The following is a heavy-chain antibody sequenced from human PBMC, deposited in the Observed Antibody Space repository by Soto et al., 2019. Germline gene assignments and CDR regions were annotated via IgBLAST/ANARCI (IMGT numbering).Heavy chain of an antibody. CDR1: GGSISSYY. V-gene: IGHV4-59*01. CDR2: IYYSGST. J-gene: IGHJ4*02. CDR3: ARGRVDFWSGYTYFDY. Sequence: PSETMSLTCTVSGGSISSYYWSWIRQPPGKGLEWIGYIYYSGSTNYNPSLKSRVTISVDTSKNQFSLKLSSVTAADTAVYYCARGRVDFWSGYTYFDYWGQGTLVTVSS. D-gene: IGHD3-3*01.